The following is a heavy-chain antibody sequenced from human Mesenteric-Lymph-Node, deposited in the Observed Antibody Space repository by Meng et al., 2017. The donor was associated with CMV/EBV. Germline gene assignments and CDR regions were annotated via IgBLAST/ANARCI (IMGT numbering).Heavy chain of an antibody. CDR2: IRKDGGEI. Sequence: GESLKISCVASGFTFSNHWMGWVRQAPGKGLEWVADIRKDGGEIYYVDSVKGRFTISRDNAKNSLYLQMNSLRAGDTALYYCARDRPLDGMDVWGQGTTVTVSS. V-gene: IGHV3-7*01. CDR1: GFTFSNHW. J-gene: IGHJ6*02. CDR3: ARDRPLDGMDV.